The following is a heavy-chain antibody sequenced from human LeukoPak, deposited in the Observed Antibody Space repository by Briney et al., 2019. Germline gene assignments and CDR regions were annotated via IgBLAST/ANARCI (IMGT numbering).Heavy chain of an antibody. Sequence: GASVKVSCKASGYTFTCYYMHWVRQAPGQGLEWMGWINPNSGGTNYAQKFQGRVTMTRDTSISTAYMELSRLRSDDTAVYYCARDLGDTATLNYPYYFDYWGQGTLVTVSS. CDR1: GYTFTCYY. V-gene: IGHV1-2*02. CDR3: ARDLGDTATLNYPYYFDY. CDR2: INPNSGGT. J-gene: IGHJ4*02. D-gene: IGHD5-18*01.